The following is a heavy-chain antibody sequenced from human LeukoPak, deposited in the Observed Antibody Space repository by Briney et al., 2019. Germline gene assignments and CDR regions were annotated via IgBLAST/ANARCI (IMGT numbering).Heavy chain of an antibody. D-gene: IGHD5-12*01. CDR3: ARERGYSGYACDY. CDR1: GFTFSSYS. J-gene: IGHJ4*02. CDR2: ISSSSSTI. V-gene: IGHV3-48*02. Sequence: PAGSLRLSCAASGFTFSSYSMTWVRQAPGKGLEWVSYISSSSSTIYYADSVKGRFTISRDNAKNSLYLQMNSLRDEDTAVYYCARERGYSGYACDYWGQGTLVTVSS.